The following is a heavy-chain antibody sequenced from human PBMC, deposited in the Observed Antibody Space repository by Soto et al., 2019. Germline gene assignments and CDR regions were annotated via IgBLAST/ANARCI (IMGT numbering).Heavy chain of an antibody. V-gene: IGHV3-48*02. J-gene: IGHJ5*02. CDR2: ISSSSSTI. CDR1: GFTFSSYS. Sequence: GGSLRLSGAASGFTFSSYSMNWVRQAPGKGLEWVSYISSSSSTIYYADSVKGRFTISRDNAKNSLYLQMNSLRDEDTAVYYCARESRFLEWLSLNWFDPWGQGTLVTVSS. CDR3: ARESRFLEWLSLNWFDP. D-gene: IGHD3-3*01.